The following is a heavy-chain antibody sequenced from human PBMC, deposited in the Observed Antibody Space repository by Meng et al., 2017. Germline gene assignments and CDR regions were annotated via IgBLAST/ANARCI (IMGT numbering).Heavy chain of an antibody. V-gene: IGHV4-4*02. D-gene: IGHD6-19*01. J-gene: IGHJ4*02. CDR3: ARGRYSSGWDRFDY. CDR2: IYHSGST. CDR1: GGSISRSNL. Sequence: VQLQGAGPGLWKASGTLSLTCAVSGGSISRSNLWSWVRQPPGKGLEWIGEIYHSGSTNYNPSLKSRVTISVDKSKNQFSLKLSSVTAADTAVYYCARGRYSSGWDRFDYWGQGTLVTVSS.